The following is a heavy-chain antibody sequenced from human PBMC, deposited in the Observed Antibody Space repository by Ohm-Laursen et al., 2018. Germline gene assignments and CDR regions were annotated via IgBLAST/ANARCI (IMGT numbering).Heavy chain of an antibody. J-gene: IGHJ6*02. CDR1: GFTFSSYE. V-gene: IGHV3-48*03. CDR2: ISSSGSTI. Sequence: SLRLSCAASGFTFSSYEMNWVRQAPGKGLEWVSYISSSGSTIYYADSVKGRFTISRDNAKNSLYLQMNSLRAEDTAVYYCARDQDVRGYDSSGYYPPHGMDVWGQGTTVTVSS. D-gene: IGHD3-22*01. CDR3: ARDQDVRGYDSSGYYPPHGMDV.